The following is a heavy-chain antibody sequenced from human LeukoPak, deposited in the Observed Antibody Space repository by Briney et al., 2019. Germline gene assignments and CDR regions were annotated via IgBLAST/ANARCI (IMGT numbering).Heavy chain of an antibody. V-gene: IGHV3-23*01. D-gene: IGHD4-23*01. Sequence: PGGSLRLSCAASGFTFSSYAMSWVRPAPGKGLEWVSAISGSGDITYYADSVKGRFTISRDNSKNTLFLQMNSLRAEDTAVYYCAKDFRYSGNSPQGVHDYGGQGTLVTVSS. J-gene: IGHJ4*02. CDR1: GFTFSSYA. CDR2: ISGSGDIT. CDR3: AKDFRYSGNSPQGVHDY.